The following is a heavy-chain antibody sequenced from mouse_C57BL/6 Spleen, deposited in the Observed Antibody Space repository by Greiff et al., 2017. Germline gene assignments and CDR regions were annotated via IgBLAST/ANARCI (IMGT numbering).Heavy chain of an antibody. D-gene: IGHD1-1*01. Sequence: EVQLQQSGAELVRPGASVKLSCTASGFNIKDYYMHWVKQRPEQGLEWIGRIDPEDGDTEYAPKFQGKATMTADTSSNAAYLQLSSLTSEYTAVYFYTTGGTVYYFGCRGQGTTRPGSS. V-gene: IGHV14-1*01. CDR2: IDPEDGDT. J-gene: IGHJ2*01. CDR1: GFNIKDYY. CDR3: TTGGTVYYFGC.